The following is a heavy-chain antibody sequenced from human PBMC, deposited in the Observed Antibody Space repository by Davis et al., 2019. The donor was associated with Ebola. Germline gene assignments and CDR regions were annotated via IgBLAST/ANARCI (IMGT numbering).Heavy chain of an antibody. CDR2: LGTSADT. CDR1: GFIFRSYV. V-gene: IGHV3-23*01. D-gene: IGHD1-26*01. CDR3: AKDTSNIWFDI. J-gene: IGHJ3*02. Sequence: GESLKISCAASGFIFRSYVMGWVRQAPGKGLEWVSTLGTSADTYYADSVKGRFTISRDNSKNTLYLQMNGLRVEDTAIYYCAKDTSNIWFDIWGQGTMVTVSS.